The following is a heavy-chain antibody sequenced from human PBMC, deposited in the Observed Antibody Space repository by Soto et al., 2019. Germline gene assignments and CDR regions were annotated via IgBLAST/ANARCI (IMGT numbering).Heavy chain of an antibody. CDR2: IYYSGST. V-gene: IGHV4-61*05. J-gene: IGHJ4*02. CDR1: GGSISSSSYY. D-gene: IGHD7-27*01. CDR3: ARTPGSGDGDY. Sequence: SETLSLTCSVSGGSISSSSYYWGWIRQPPGKGLEWIGYIYYSGSTNYNPSLKSRVTISVDTSKNQFSLKLSSVTAADTAVYYCARTPGSGDGDYWGQGTLVTVSS.